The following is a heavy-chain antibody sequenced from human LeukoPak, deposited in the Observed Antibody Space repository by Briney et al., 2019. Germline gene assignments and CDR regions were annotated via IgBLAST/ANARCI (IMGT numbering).Heavy chain of an antibody. Sequence: ASVKVSCKASGYTFTSYYMHWVRQAPGQGLEWMGWINTNTGNPTYAQGFTGRFVFSLDTSVSTAYLQISSLKAEDTAVYYCARDVNLRYCSGGSCYFTAFDIWGQGTMVTVSS. CDR1: GYTFTSYY. CDR2: INTNTGNP. D-gene: IGHD2-15*01. J-gene: IGHJ3*02. V-gene: IGHV7-4-1*02. CDR3: ARDVNLRYCSGGSCYFTAFDI.